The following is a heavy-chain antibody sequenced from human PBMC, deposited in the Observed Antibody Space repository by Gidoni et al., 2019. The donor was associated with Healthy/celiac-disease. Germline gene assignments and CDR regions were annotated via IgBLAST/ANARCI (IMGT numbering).Heavy chain of an antibody. CDR1: GGSISRGGYY. CDR2: IYYRGST. V-gene: IGHV4-31*03. D-gene: IGHD3-22*01. Sequence: QVQLQESGPGLVKPSQTLSLTCTVSGGSISRGGYYWSWIRQHPGKGREWIGYIYYRGSTYYNPSLKSRVTISVDTSKNQFSLKLSSVTAADTAVYYCARGYDSSGYYSSVDLWGRGTLVTVSS. CDR3: ARGYDSSGYYSSVDL. J-gene: IGHJ2*01.